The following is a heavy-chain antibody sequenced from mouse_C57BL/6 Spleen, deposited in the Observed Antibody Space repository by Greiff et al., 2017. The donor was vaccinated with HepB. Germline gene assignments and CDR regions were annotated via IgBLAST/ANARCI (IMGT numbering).Heavy chain of an antibody. CDR2: IYPRSGNT. D-gene: IGHD4-1*01. J-gene: IGHJ2*01. CDR3: VTGRDY. Sequence: QVQLKQSGAELARPGASVKLSCKASGYTFTSYGISWVKQRTGQGLEWIGEIYPRSGNTYYNEKFKGKATLTADKSSSTAYMELRSLTSEDSAVYFCVTGRDYWGQGTTLTVSS. CDR1: GYTFTSYG. V-gene: IGHV1-81*01.